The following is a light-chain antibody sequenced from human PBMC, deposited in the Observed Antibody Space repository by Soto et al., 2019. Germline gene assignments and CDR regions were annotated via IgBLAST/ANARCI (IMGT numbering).Light chain of an antibody. J-gene: IGKJ4*01. CDR1: ESISDW. CDR3: QQYNSYSLT. V-gene: IGKV1-5*03. CDR2: KAS. Sequence: DIQMTQSPSTLSASVGDRVSITCRASESISDWLAWYQQKPGMAPKLLIYKASSLESGVPSRFSGSGSGTEFALTIISLHPDDFATYYCQQYNSYSLTFGGGTKVQIK.